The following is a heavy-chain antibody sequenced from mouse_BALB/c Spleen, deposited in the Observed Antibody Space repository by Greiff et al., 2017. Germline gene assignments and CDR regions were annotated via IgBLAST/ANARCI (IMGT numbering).Heavy chain of an antibody. J-gene: IGHJ1*01. CDR2: ISYSGST. V-gene: IGHV3-2*02. CDR3: ARGWDWYFDV. CDR1: GYSITSDYA. D-gene: IGHD3-3*01. Sequence: EVQLQQSGPGLVKPSQSLSLTCTVTGYSITSDYAWNWIRQFPGNKLEWMGYISYSGSTSYNPSLKSRISITRDTSKNQFFLQLNSVTTEDTATYYCARGWDWYFDVWGAGTTVTVSS.